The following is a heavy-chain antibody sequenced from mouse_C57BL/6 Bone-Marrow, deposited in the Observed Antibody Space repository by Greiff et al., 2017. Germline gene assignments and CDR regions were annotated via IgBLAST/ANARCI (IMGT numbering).Heavy chain of an antibody. Sequence: QVQLQQPGAELVRPGSSVTLSCKASGYTFTSYWMDWVKQRPGQGLEWIGNIYPSDSETHYNQKFKDKATLTVDKSSSTAYMQLSSLTSEDSAVYYCARGNYFDYWGQGTTLTVSS. CDR2: IYPSDSET. CDR3: ARGNYFDY. J-gene: IGHJ2*01. CDR1: GYTFTSYW. V-gene: IGHV1-61*01.